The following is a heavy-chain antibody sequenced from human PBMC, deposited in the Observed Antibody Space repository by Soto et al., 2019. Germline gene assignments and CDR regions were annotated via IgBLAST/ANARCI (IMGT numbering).Heavy chain of an antibody. V-gene: IGHV2-70*01. CDR2: IDWDDDK. CDR1: GFSLSTSGMC. CDR3: ARDVRGNSSGWYFNQIYYYYGMDV. J-gene: IGHJ6*02. D-gene: IGHD6-19*01. Sequence: SGPTLVNPTQTLTLTCTFSGFSLSTSGMCVSWIRQPPGKALEWLALIDWDDDKYYSTSLKTRLTISKDTSKNQVVLTMTNMDPVDTATYYCARDVRGNSSGWYFNQIYYYYGMDVWGQGTTVTVSS.